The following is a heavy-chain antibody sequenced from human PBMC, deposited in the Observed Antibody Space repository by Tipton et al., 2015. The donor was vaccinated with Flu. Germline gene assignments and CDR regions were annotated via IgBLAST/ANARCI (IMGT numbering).Heavy chain of an antibody. J-gene: IGHJ6*03. CDR2: IPGSKSRFKT. Sequence: SLRLSCAASGFLFSTYNMDWVRQSPGKGLEWVSYIPGSKSRFKTYYADSVRGRFTVSRDNAKNSLYLEMNSLRAEDTAVYYCVRDGFNNGNMDVWGKGTTVTVSS. V-gene: IGHV3-48*04. CDR3: VRDGFNNGNMDV. CDR1: GFLFSTYN. D-gene: IGHD3-9*01.